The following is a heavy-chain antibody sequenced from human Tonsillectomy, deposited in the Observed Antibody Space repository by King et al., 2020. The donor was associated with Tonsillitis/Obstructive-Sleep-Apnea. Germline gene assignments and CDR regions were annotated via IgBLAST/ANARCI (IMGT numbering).Heavy chain of an antibody. D-gene: IGHD2-2*01. Sequence: VQLVESGGGLVQSGGSLRLSCAASGFTFSSYALTWVRQAPGRGLEWVSGISGSGGSTYYADSVKGRFTISRDNSRSTLYLQMNSLRAADTAVYYCAKARTDKIPAAMGYWGQGTLVTVSS. CDR3: AKARTDKIPAAMGY. CDR1: GFTFSSYA. V-gene: IGHV3-23*04. J-gene: IGHJ4*02. CDR2: ISGSGGST.